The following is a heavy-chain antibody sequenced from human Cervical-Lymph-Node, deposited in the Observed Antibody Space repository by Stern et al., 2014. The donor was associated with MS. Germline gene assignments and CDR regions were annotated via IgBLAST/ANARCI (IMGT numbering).Heavy chain of an antibody. D-gene: IGHD3-10*01. V-gene: IGHV4-59*01. CDR3: ARGYYYGSGNAFDI. CDR1: GGSISSYY. J-gene: IGHJ3*02. CDR2: IYYSGST. Sequence: QVQLQESGPGLVKPSESLSLTCTVSGGSISSYYWSWIRQPPGTGLAWVGYIYYSGSTNYNPSLKSRVTISVDTSKNQFSLKLSSVTAADTAVYYCARGYYYGSGNAFDIWGQGTMVTVSS.